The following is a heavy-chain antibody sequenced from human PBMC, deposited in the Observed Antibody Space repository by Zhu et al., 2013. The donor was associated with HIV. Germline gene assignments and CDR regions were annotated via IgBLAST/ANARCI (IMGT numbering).Heavy chain of an antibody. D-gene: IGHD2-15*01. Sequence: QAQLVQSGAEVKKPGASVKVSCKTSGYTFSGYYVHWVRQAPGQGLEWMGWINPNSGGTDYAQKFQGRVTMTRDTSISTAYMELSRLRSDDTAVYYCARDPRYCSGGSCYQWDTEYFQHWGQGTLGHRLL. CDR2: INPNSGGT. V-gene: IGHV1-2*02. CDR3: ARDPRYCSGGSCYQWDTEYFQH. CDR1: GYTFSGYY. J-gene: IGHJ1*01.